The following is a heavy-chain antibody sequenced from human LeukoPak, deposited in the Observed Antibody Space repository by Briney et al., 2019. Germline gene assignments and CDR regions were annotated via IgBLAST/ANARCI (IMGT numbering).Heavy chain of an antibody. D-gene: IGHD4-17*01. Sequence: SESLSLTCTVSGGSISSHYWSWIRQPPGKGLEWIGYIYYSGSTNYNPSLKSRVTISIDTSKNQFSLKLSSVTAADTAVYYCARDLVTVTKGFDIWGQGTMVSVSS. V-gene: IGHV4-59*11. CDR2: IYYSGST. CDR3: ARDLVTVTKGFDI. CDR1: GGSISSHY. J-gene: IGHJ3*02.